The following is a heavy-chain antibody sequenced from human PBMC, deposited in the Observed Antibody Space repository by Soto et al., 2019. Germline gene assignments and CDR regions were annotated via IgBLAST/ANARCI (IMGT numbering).Heavy chain of an antibody. D-gene: IGHD2-21*02. CDR2: IYYSGST. Sequence: SETLSLTCTVSGGSISSYYWSWIRQPPGKGLEWIGYIYYSGSTNYNPSLKSRVTISVDTSKNQFSLKLSSVTAADTAVYYCARWACDSDAPYYYYYGMDVWGQGTTVTVSS. V-gene: IGHV4-59*01. CDR1: GGSISSYY. CDR3: ARWACDSDAPYYYYYGMDV. J-gene: IGHJ6*02.